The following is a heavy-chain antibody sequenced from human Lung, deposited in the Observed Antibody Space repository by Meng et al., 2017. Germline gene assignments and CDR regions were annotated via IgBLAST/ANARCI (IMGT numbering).Heavy chain of an antibody. J-gene: IGHJ4*02. CDR1: GGSFSDYY. CDR2: INHSGST. V-gene: IGHV4-34*01. Sequence: VQLQQGWAGLLKPSATLALTCVVSGGSFSDYYLSWIRQPPGKGLEWIGEINHSGSTNYNPSLESRATISVDTSQNNLSLKLSSVTAADSAVYYCARGPTTMAHDFDYWGQGTLVTVSS. CDR3: ARGPTTMAHDFDY. D-gene: IGHD4-11*01.